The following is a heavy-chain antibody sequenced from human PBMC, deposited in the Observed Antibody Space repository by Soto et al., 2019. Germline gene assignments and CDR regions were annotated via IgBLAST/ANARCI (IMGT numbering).Heavy chain of an antibody. CDR2: ISYDGSNK. J-gene: IGHJ6*02. Sequence: QRLSCAASGFTFSSYAMHWVRQAPGKGLEWVAVISYDGSNKYYADSVKGRFTISRDNSKNTLYLQMNSLRAEDTAVYYCARVEAVAGYGMDVWGQGTTVTVSS. CDR1: GFTFSSYA. D-gene: IGHD6-19*01. CDR3: ARVEAVAGYGMDV. V-gene: IGHV3-30-3*01.